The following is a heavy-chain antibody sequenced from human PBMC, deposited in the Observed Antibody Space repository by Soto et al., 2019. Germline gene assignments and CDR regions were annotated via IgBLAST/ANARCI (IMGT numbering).Heavy chain of an antibody. D-gene: IGHD6-6*01. CDR1: GGSFSGYY. CDR2: INHSGST. V-gene: IGHV4-34*01. Sequence: SETLSLTCAVYGGSFSGYYWSWIRQPPGKGLEWIGEINHSGSTNYNPSLKSRVTISVDTSKNQFSLKLSSVTAADTAVYYCARLEYSGNWFDPWGQGTLVTVSS. J-gene: IGHJ5*02. CDR3: ARLEYSGNWFDP.